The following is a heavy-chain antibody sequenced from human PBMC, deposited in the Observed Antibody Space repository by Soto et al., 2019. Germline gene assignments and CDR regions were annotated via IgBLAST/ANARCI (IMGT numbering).Heavy chain of an antibody. CDR2: IYYSGST. D-gene: IGHD3-3*01. J-gene: IGHJ3*02. CDR1: GGSISSCDYY. Sequence: QVQLQESGPGLVKPSQTLSLTCTVSGGSISSCDYYWSWIRQPQGKGLEWIGYIYYSGSTYSNPSLNRRVTISVDTSKNQFSLKPSSVTAADTAVYYCARDQTLPPIFGVVWVAFDIWGQGTMVTVSS. V-gene: IGHV4-30-4*01. CDR3: ARDQTLPPIFGVVWVAFDI.